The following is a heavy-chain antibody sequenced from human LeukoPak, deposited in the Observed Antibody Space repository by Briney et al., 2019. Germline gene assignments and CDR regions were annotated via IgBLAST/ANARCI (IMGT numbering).Heavy chain of an antibody. CDR3: ARIRNTDYYDSSGSNGWYFDY. D-gene: IGHD3-22*01. Sequence: GGYLRLSCAASGFTFSSYAMSWVRQAPGKGLEWVANIKQDGSEKYYVDSVKGRFTISRDNAKNSLYLQMNSLRAEDTAVYYSARIRNTDYYDSSGSNGWYFDYWGQGTLVTVSS. V-gene: IGHV3-7*01. CDR2: IKQDGSEK. J-gene: IGHJ4*02. CDR1: GFTFSSYA.